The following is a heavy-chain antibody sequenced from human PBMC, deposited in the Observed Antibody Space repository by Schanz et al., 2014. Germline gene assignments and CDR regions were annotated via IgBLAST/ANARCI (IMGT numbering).Heavy chain of an antibody. CDR2: IGTSGGT. CDR1: GFTFSSYS. CDR3: AKIERNED. Sequence: EAHLVESGGGLVKPGGSLRLSCAASGFTFSSYSMNWVRQAPGKGLEWVSTIGTSGGTNYAESVKGRFTISRDNSKNTLYLQMNSLRAEDTAVYFCAKIERNEDWGQGTLVTVSS. V-gene: IGHV3-23*04. J-gene: IGHJ4*02. D-gene: IGHD1-1*01.